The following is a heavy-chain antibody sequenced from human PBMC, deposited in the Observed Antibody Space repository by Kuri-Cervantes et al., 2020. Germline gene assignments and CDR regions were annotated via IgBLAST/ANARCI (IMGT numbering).Heavy chain of an antibody. J-gene: IGHJ4*02. D-gene: IGHD3-10*01. CDR2: ISYDGSNK. Sequence: SCKASGGTFSSYAMHWVRQAPGKGLEWVAVISYDGSNKYYADSVKGRFTISRDNSKNTLYLQMNSLRAEDTAVYYCARGGAYDYWGQGTLVTVSS. CDR3: ARGGAYDY. CDR1: GGTFSSYA. V-gene: IGHV3-30-3*01.